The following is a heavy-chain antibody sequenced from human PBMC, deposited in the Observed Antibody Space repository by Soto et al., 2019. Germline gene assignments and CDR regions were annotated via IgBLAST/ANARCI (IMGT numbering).Heavy chain of an antibody. CDR3: ARDNPLVRGAAYDYYMDV. CDR1: GFTFSSYS. CDR2: ISSSSSYI. Sequence: EVQLVESGGGLVKPGGSLRLSCAASGFTFSSYSMNWDRQAPGKGLEWVSSISSSSSYIYYADSVTGRFTISRDNAKNSLYLQIDSLRAEDTAVYYCARDNPLVRGAAYDYYMDVWGKGTTVTVS. J-gene: IGHJ6*03. V-gene: IGHV3-21*01. D-gene: IGHD3-10*01.